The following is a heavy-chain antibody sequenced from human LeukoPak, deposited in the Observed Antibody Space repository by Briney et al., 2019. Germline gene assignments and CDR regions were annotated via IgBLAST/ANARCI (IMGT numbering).Heavy chain of an antibody. J-gene: IGHJ5*02. CDR1: GFTFSSYA. D-gene: IGHD1-7*01. CDR2: ISGSGGST. CDR3: AKGIGDWTYVFDWFDP. Sequence: GGSLRLSCAASGFTFSSYAMSWARQAPGKGLEWVSAISGSGGSTYYADSVKGRFTISRDNSKNTLYLQMNSLRAEDTAVYYCAKGIGDWTYVFDWFDPWGQGTLVTV. V-gene: IGHV3-23*01.